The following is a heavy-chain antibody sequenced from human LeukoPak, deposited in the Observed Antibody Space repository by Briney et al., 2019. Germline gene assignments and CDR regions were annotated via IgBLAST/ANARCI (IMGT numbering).Heavy chain of an antibody. J-gene: IGHJ4*02. CDR1: GFSLSTSGVG. V-gene: IGHV2-5*02. CDR3: AHSVITGQTYCGGDCYQTFDY. CDR2: IYWDDDK. D-gene: IGHD2-21*02. Sequence: KESGPTLVRPTQTLTLTCTFSGFSLSTSGVGVGWIRQPPGKALEWLALIYWDDDKRYSPALKSRLTITKVTSKNQVVLTMTNMDPVDTATYYCAHSVITGQTYCGGDCYQTFDYWGQGTLVTVSS.